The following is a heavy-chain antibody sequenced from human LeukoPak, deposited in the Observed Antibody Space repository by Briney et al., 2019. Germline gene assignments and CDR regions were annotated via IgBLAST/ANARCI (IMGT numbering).Heavy chain of an antibody. CDR3: ARQIWTTVTGYIDY. J-gene: IGHJ4*02. Sequence: SETLSLTCAVSGYSISSGYYWGWIRQPPGKGLEWIGSIYRSGSTYYNPSLKSRVTISVDTSKNQFSLKLSSVTAADTAVYYCARQIWTTVTGYIDYWGQGTLVTVSS. D-gene: IGHD4-17*01. V-gene: IGHV4-38-2*01. CDR1: GYSISSGYY. CDR2: IYRSGST.